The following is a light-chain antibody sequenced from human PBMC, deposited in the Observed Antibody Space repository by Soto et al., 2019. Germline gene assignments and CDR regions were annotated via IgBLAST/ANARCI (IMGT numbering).Light chain of an antibody. CDR3: SSYTSASTLV. J-gene: IGLJ1*01. CDR2: EVS. V-gene: IGLV2-14*01. Sequence: QSALTQPASVSGSPGQSITISCTGNSSDVGGYNYVSWYQQHPGRAPKLMIYEVSNRPSGVSDRFSGSKSGNTASLTIYGLQAADEADYYCSSYTSASTLVFGTGTKLTGL. CDR1: SSDVGGYNY.